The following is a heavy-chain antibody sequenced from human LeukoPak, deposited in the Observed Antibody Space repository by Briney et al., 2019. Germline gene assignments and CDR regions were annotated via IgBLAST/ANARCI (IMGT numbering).Heavy chain of an antibody. Sequence: GGSLRLSCAASGFTFSNYWMHWVRQAPGKGLEWVSAISGSGGSTYFADSVKGRFTISRDNSKNTLYLQMNSLRAEDTAVYYCAKRRGLELLYYYYIYVWGKGATVTVSS. J-gene: IGHJ6*03. CDR2: ISGSGGST. CDR3: AKRRGLELLYYYYIYV. CDR1: GFTFSNYW. D-gene: IGHD1-7*01. V-gene: IGHV3-23*01.